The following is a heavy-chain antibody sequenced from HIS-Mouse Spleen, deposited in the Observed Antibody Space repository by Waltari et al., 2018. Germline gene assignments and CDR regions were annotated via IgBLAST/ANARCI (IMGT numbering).Heavy chain of an antibody. CDR3: ARHPEIAAAVGAFDI. CDR1: GGTFSSSA. D-gene: IGHD6-13*01. V-gene: IGHV1-69*04. J-gene: IGHJ3*02. Sequence: QVQLVQSGAEVKKPGSSVKVSCKASGGTFSSSAISLLRPAPGQGLEWMGRIIPILGIANYAQKFQGRVTITADKSTSTAYMELSSLRSEDTAVYYCARHPEIAAAVGAFDIWGQGTMVTVSS. CDR2: IIPILGIA.